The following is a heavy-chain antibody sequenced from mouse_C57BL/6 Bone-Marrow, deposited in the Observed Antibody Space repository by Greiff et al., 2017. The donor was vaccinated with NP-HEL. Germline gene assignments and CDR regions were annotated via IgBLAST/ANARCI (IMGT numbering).Heavy chain of an antibody. Sequence: QVQLQQPGAELVKPGASVKMSCKASGYTFTSYWITWVKQRPGQGLEWIGDIYPGSGSTNYNEKFQSKGTLTVDKSSSTSYMQLSSLTSEDSAVYYCAFYGYEEDYWGQGTSVTVSS. CDR2: IYPGSGST. CDR3: AFYGYEEDY. V-gene: IGHV1-55*01. CDR1: GYTFTSYW. J-gene: IGHJ4*01. D-gene: IGHD2-2*01.